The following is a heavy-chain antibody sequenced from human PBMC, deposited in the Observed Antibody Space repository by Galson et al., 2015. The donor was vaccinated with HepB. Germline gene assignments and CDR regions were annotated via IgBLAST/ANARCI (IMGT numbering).Heavy chain of an antibody. V-gene: IGHV1-18*01. CDR3: ATDSSGYYDFDY. CDR2: ISGYSGDT. Sequence: SVKVSCKASGYTFSSYGISWVRQAPGQGPEWMGWISGYSGDTNYAQNFQGRVTMTTDTSTSTAYMELRSLRSDDTAVYYCATDSSGYYDFDYWGQGTLVIVSS. J-gene: IGHJ4*02. CDR1: GYTFSSYG. D-gene: IGHD3-22*01.